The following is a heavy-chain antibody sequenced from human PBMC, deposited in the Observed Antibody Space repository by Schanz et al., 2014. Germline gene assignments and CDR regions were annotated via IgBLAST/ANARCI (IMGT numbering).Heavy chain of an antibody. J-gene: IGHJ4*02. CDR1: GASVSSDNW. V-gene: IGHV4-4*02. D-gene: IGHD3-10*01. Sequence: QVQLEESGAGLVKPSGTLSLTCAVSGASVSSDNWWNWVRQPPGKGLEWIGEIYDSGNTNYNPSLRSRVPMSVHDPKNQSSLQLTSVTAADTAVYYCARGGQGFGEPHQRLFEYWGPGTLVTVSS. CDR3: ARGGQGFGEPHQRLFEY. CDR2: IYDSGNT.